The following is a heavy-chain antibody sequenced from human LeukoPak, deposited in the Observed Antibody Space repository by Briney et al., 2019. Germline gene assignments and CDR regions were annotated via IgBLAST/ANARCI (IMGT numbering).Heavy chain of an antibody. V-gene: IGHV4-59*01. CDR1: GGAISNYY. CDR2: IYYSGST. J-gene: IGHJ5*02. CDR3: ARDNSVGDTAWWFDP. D-gene: IGHD1-26*01. Sequence: SETLSLTCTVSGGAISNYYWSWIRQPPGKGLEWIGYIYYSGSTNYNPSLKSRVTISVDTSKNQFSLKLSSVTAADTAVYYCARDNSVGDTAWWFDPWGQGTLVTVSS.